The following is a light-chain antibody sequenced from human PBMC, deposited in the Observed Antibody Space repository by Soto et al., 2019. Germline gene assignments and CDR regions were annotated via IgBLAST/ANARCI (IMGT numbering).Light chain of an antibody. CDR2: DNS. Sequence: QSVLTQPPSVSGAPGQKVTISCSGSSTNIGNNYVFWYQHLPGTAPKLLIYDNSERPSGIPDRFSGSKSGTSATLGITGLQTGDEADYYCGTWDSSLSAGVFGGGTQLTVL. CDR3: GTWDSSLSAGV. J-gene: IGLJ2*01. V-gene: IGLV1-51*01. CDR1: STNIGNNY.